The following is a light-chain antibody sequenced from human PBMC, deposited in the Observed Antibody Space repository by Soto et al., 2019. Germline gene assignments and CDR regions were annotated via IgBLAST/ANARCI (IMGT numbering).Light chain of an antibody. CDR1: HSLVYSDGIAY. CDR2: KVS. Sequence: DVVMTQSPLSLPVTLGQPASISCRSSHSLVYSDGIAYLNWFQQRPGPSPRRLIYKVSYRDSGVPDRFSGSGSGTDFTLRISRVEAEDVGVYYCMQGTHRPPYTFGQGTKLDIK. V-gene: IGKV2-30*01. J-gene: IGKJ2*01. CDR3: MQGTHRPPYT.